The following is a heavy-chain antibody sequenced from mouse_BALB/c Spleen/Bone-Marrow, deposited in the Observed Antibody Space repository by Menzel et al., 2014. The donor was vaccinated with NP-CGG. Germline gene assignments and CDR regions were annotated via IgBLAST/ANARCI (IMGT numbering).Heavy chain of an antibody. CDR1: GFNIKDTY. Sequence: EVQLQQSGAELVKPGASVKLSCTASGFNIKDTYMHWVKQRPEQGLEWIGRIDPANGNTKYDPKFQGKATITADTSSNTAYLKLSSLTSEDTAVYYCARWGKLGRGYFDVWGAGTTATVSS. J-gene: IGHJ1*01. CDR3: ARWGKLGRGYFDV. D-gene: IGHD4-1*01. CDR2: IDPANGNT. V-gene: IGHV14-3*02.